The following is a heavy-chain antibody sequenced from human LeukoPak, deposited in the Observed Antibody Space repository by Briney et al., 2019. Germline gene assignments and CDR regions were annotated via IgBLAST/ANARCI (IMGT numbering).Heavy chain of an antibody. CDR1: GFTFSSYS. CDR2: ISSSSSTI. D-gene: IGHD6-13*01. V-gene: IGHV3-48*04. J-gene: IGHJ5*02. Sequence: GGSLRLSCAASGFTFSSYSMNWVRQAPGKGLEWVSYISSSSSTIYYADSVKGRFTISRDNVKNSLYLQMNSLRAEDTAVYYCARERVGTPFASSSWGQGTLVTVSS. CDR3: ARERVGTPFASSS.